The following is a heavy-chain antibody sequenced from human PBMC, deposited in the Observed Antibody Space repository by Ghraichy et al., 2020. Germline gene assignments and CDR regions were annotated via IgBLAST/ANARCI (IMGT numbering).Heavy chain of an antibody. Sequence: LSLTCAASGFTFSSYSMNWVRQAPGKGLEWVSSISSSSSYIYYAVSVKGRFTISRDNAKNSLYLQMNSLRAEDTAVYYCARDLDYGDYEDNYYYYGMDVWGQGTTVTVSS. D-gene: IGHD4-17*01. CDR2: ISSSSSYI. J-gene: IGHJ6*02. CDR3: ARDLDYGDYEDNYYYYGMDV. V-gene: IGHV3-21*01. CDR1: GFTFSSYS.